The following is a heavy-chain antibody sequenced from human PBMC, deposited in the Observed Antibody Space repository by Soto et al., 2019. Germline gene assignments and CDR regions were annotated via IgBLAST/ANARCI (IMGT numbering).Heavy chain of an antibody. D-gene: IGHD2-15*01. CDR1: GYTFTGYY. J-gene: IGHJ6*02. Sequence: ASVKVSCKASGYTFTGYYMHWVRQAPGQGLEWMGWINPNSDGTNYAQKYQGWVTMTRDTSISTAYMEMSRLRSDDTAVYYCAREGYCSGGSCSDYYYGMDVGGQGTRVTVS. CDR2: INPNSDGT. V-gene: IGHV1-2*04. CDR3: AREGYCSGGSCSDYYYGMDV.